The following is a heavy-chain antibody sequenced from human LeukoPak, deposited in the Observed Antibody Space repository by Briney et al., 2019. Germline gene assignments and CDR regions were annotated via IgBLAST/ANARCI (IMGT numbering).Heavy chain of an antibody. Sequence: GGSLRLSCAASGFTFSNYWMSWIRQAPGKGLEWLGHIKEDGSEKDCVDSVKGRFTISRDNAKNSLYLQMNSLRVEDTAVYYCARVRVGGGDPEIGSYWGQGTLVTVSS. D-gene: IGHD2-21*02. CDR2: IKEDGSEK. CDR1: GFTFSNYW. V-gene: IGHV3-7*03. J-gene: IGHJ4*02. CDR3: ARVRVGGGDPEIGSY.